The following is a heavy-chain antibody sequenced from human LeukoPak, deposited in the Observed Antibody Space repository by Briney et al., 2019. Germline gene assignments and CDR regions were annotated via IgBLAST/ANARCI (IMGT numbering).Heavy chain of an antibody. Sequence: SQTLSLTCAISGDSVSSNSAAWHWIRQSPSRGLEWLGSTYHRSKWYNDYALSTTSRISVNPDTLKNQFSLQLNSVTPEDTAVYYCARGGSYSFDYWGQGTLVTVSS. CDR2: TYHRSKWYN. CDR1: GDSVSSNSAA. V-gene: IGHV6-1*01. J-gene: IGHJ4*02. D-gene: IGHD1-26*01. CDR3: ARGGSYSFDY.